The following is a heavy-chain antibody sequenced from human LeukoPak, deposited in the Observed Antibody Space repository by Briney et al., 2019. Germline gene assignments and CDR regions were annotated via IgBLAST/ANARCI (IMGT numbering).Heavy chain of an antibody. CDR2: SYGDTNT. J-gene: IGHJ3*02. D-gene: IGHD1-14*01. V-gene: IGHV3-53*01. CDR1: GLTVSNNY. CDR3: VRKNRDFNAAFDI. Sequence: GGSLRLSCTASGLTVSNNYMSWVRQAPGKGLEWVSISYGDTNTNYADSVKGRFTISRDTSQNTLSLQVNSLRAEDTAVYYCVRKNRDFNAAFDIWGQGTVVTVSA.